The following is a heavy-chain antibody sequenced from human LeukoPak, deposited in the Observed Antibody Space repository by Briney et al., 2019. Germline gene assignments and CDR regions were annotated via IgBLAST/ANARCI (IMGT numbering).Heavy chain of an antibody. CDR3: ARETSLAGFASGLGFNY. CDR2: IYGSGYT. CDR1: GGSISGWY. Sequence: SETMTLTCTVSGGSISGWYWSWIRQPPGKGLEWIGYIYGSGYTNYNPSLKSRVTMSIDTSKNHFSLKLTSVTAADTATYYCARETSLAGFASGLGFNYWGQGILVTVSS. V-gene: IGHV4-59*01. J-gene: IGHJ4*02. D-gene: IGHD6-19*01.